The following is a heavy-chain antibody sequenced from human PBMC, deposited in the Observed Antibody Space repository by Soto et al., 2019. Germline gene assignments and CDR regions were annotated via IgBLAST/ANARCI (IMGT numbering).Heavy chain of an antibody. V-gene: IGHV3-23*01. Sequence: LRLSCAASGFTFSTYAMSWVRQAPGKGLEWVSAISGSGSSRYYADSAKGRFTISRDNSKNTLFLQLNSLRAEDTAVYYCAKELLRLGESLERYFDYWGQGTLVTVSS. J-gene: IGHJ4*02. CDR2: ISGSGSSR. CDR1: GFTFSTYA. D-gene: IGHD3-10*01. CDR3: AKELLRLGESLERYFDY.